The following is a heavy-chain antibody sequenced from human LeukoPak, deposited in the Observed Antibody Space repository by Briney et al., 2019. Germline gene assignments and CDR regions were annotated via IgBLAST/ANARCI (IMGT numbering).Heavy chain of an antibody. Sequence: GGSLRLSCAASGFIFSNYAMHWVRQAPGKGLEWVAVISLDGSTKYYADSVKGRFTISRDNSKNTLYLQMNSLRVEDTAVYYCARDDRGYCSGGTCYRIGYWGQGTLVTVSS. CDR2: ISLDGSTK. J-gene: IGHJ4*02. CDR1: GFIFSNYA. CDR3: ARDDRGYCSGGTCYRIGY. D-gene: IGHD2-15*01. V-gene: IGHV3-30-3*01.